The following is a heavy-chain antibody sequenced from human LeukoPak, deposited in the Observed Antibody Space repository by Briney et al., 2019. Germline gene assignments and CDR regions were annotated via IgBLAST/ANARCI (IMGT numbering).Heavy chain of an antibody. J-gene: IGHJ4*02. CDR1: GFTDSSNY. D-gene: IGHD7-27*01. Sequence: PGGSLRPSCAASGFTDSSNYMSWVRQAPGKGLEWVSVIYSGGSTYYADSVKGRFTISRDNSKNTLYLQMNSLRAEDTAVYYCARDRITGDSYFDFWGQGILVTVSS. CDR2: IYSGGST. V-gene: IGHV3-53*01. CDR3: ARDRITGDSYFDF.